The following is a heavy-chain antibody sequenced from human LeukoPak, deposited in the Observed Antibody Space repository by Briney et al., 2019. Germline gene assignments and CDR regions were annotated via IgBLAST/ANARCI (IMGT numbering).Heavy chain of an antibody. CDR1: GDSVSSNSAA. Sequence: SQTLSLTCAISGDSVSSNSAAWNWIRQSPSRGLEWLGRTYHRSKWYNDYAVSVKSRITINPDTSKNQFSLQLNSVTPEDTAVYYCARVPEGKYHYYYYGMDVWGQGTTVTVSS. CDR3: ARVPEGKYHYYYYGMDV. CDR2: TYHRSKWYN. V-gene: IGHV6-1*01. D-gene: IGHD1-14*01. J-gene: IGHJ6*02.